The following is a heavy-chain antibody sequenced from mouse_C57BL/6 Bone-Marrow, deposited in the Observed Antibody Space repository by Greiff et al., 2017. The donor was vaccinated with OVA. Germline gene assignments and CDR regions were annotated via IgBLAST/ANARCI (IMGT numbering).Heavy chain of an antibody. CDR1: GFTFSSYA. Sequence: EVMLVESGGGLVKPGGSLKLSCAASGFTFSSYAMSWVRQTPEKRLEWVATISDGGSYTYYPDNVKGRFTISRDNAKNNLYLQMSHLKSEDTAMYYGAREGGSMITPYWYFDVWGTGTTVTVSA. V-gene: IGHV5-4*01. D-gene: IGHD2-4*01. CDR3: AREGGSMITPYWYFDV. J-gene: IGHJ1*03. CDR2: ISDGGSYT.